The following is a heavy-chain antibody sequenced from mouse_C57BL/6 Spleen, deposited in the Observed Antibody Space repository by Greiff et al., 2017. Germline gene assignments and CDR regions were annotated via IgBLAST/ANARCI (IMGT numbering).Heavy chain of an antibody. J-gene: IGHJ2*01. D-gene: IGHD1-1*01. CDR1: GYAFTNYL. V-gene: IGHV1-54*01. CDR2: IYPGGGGT. CDR3: AGSRYYGSSYFDY. Sequence: VQLQQSGAELVRPGTSVKVSCKASGYAFTNYLIEWVKQRPGQGLEWIGVIYPGGGGTNYNEKFKGKATLTADKSSSTAYLQLSSLTSEDSAGYFCAGSRYYGSSYFDYWGQGTTLTVSS.